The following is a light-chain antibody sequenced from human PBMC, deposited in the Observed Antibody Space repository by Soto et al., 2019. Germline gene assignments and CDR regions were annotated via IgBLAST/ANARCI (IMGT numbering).Light chain of an antibody. J-gene: IGLJ1*01. CDR3: CSYAGSSTWV. CDR2: EGS. V-gene: IGLV2-23*01. CDR1: SSDVGSYNF. Sequence: QSALTQPASVSGSPGQSITISCTGTSSDVGSYNFVSWYQQHPGKAPKVMIYEGSKRPSGVSNRFSGSKSGHTASLTISGLQAEDEADYYCCSYAGSSTWVFRTGTKLTLL.